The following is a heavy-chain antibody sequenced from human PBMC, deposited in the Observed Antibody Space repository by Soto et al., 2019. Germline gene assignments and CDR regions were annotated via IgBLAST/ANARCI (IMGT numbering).Heavy chain of an antibody. D-gene: IGHD3-9*01. Sequence: PGGSLRLSCAASGFTFSSYAMHWVRQAPGKGLEWVAVISYDGSNKYYADSVKGRFTISRDDSKNTLYLQMNSLRAEDTAVYYCALVYDILTGFDYWGQGTLVTVSS. CDR1: GFTFSSYA. CDR3: ALVYDILTGFDY. CDR2: ISYDGSNK. J-gene: IGHJ4*02. V-gene: IGHV3-30-3*01.